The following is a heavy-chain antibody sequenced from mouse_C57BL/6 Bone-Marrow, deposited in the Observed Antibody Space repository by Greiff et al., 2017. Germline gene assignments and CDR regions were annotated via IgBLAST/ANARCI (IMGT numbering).Heavy chain of an antibody. V-gene: IGHV1-75*01. CDR1: GYTFTDYY. CDR2: IFPGSGST. Sequence: QVQLQQSGPELVKPGASVKISCKASGYTFTDYYINWLKQKPGQGLDWIGWIFPGSGSTHSNEKFKGKATLPVDKSSSTSYMLLSSLTSEDSAVYFCARQDNYDGAGFAYWGQGTLVTVSA. CDR3: ARQDNYDGAGFAY. D-gene: IGHD2-12*01. J-gene: IGHJ3*01.